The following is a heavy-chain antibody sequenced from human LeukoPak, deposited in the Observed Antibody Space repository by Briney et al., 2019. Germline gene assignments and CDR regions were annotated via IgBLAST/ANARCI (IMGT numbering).Heavy chain of an antibody. D-gene: IGHD2-2*01. CDR1: GYTFTAYY. J-gene: IGHJ4*02. Sequence: ASVKVSCKASGYTFTAYYMHWVRQAPGQALEWMGWINPNSGGTNYAQKFQGRVTMTRDTSISTAYMELSRLRSDDTAVYYCTRSQYQLQIIDYWRQGTLVTVSS. V-gene: IGHV1-2*02. CDR2: INPNSGGT. CDR3: TRSQYQLQIIDY.